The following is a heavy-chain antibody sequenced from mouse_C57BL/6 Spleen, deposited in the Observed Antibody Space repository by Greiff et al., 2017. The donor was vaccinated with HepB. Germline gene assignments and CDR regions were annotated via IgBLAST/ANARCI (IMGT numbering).Heavy chain of an antibody. CDR1: GYTFTDYY. J-gene: IGHJ2*01. CDR2: IYPGSGNT. Sequence: QVQLQQSGPELVKPGASVKISCKASGYTFTDYYINWVKQRPGQGLEWIARIYPGSGNTYYNEKFKGKATLTAEKSSSTAYMQLSSLTSEDSAVYFCASPYYYGSSYYFDYWGQGTTLTVSS. CDR3: ASPYYYGSSYYFDY. D-gene: IGHD1-1*01. V-gene: IGHV1-76*01.